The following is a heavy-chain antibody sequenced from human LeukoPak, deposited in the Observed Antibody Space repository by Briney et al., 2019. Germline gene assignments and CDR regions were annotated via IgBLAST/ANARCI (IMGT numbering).Heavy chain of an antibody. V-gene: IGHV3-23*01. Sequence: GGSLRLSCAASGFSFSGYAMSWIRQAPGKGLEWVSAISGSGGSTYYADSVKGRFTISRDNSKNTLYLQMNSLRAEDTAVYYCAKVAGEQWLVIERHLNWFDPWGQGTLVTVSS. CDR2: ISGSGGST. D-gene: IGHD6-19*01. CDR1: GFSFSGYA. CDR3: AKVAGEQWLVIERHLNWFDP. J-gene: IGHJ5*02.